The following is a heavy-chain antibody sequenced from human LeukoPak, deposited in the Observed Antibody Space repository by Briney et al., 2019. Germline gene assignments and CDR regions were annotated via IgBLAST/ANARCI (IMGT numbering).Heavy chain of an antibody. CDR2: IYLSGST. D-gene: IGHD4-23*01. J-gene: IGHJ4*02. CDR3: ARGTDYGGNAFDY. Sequence: SETLSLTCTVSGGSISSSSYYWGWIRQPPGKGLEWIGSIYLSGSTYYNPSLKSRVTISVDTSKNQFSLELSSVTAADTAVYYCARGTDYGGNAFDYWGQGTLVTVSS. CDR1: GGSISSSSYY. V-gene: IGHV4-39*07.